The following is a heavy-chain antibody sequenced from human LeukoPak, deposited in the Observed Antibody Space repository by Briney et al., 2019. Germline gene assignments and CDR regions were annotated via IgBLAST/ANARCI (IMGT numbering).Heavy chain of an antibody. CDR3: AKDIAQGYTFGSIEQDY. V-gene: IGHV3-23*01. J-gene: IGHJ4*02. D-gene: IGHD5-18*01. CDR1: GFTFTSYA. CDR2: IRNSGSDT. Sequence: GGSLRLSCAASGFTFTSYAMGWVRQAPGKGLEWVSAIRNSGSDTYYADSVKGRFTISRDNSKNTLSLQMNSLRAEDTAVYYCAKDIAQGYTFGSIEQDYWGQGTLVTVSS.